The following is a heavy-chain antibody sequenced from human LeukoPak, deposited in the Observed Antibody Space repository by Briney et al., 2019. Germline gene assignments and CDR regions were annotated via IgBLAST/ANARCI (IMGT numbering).Heavy chain of an antibody. D-gene: IGHD6-13*01. CDR2: IYYSGST. CDR1: GGSISSGSYY. J-gene: IGHJ3*02. Sequence: SETLSLTCTVSGGSISSGSYYWGWIRQPPGKGLEWIGSIYYSGSTYCNPSLKSRVTISVDTSKNQFSLKLSSVTAADTAVYYCARGKTIGYSSSWYGRGVFDIWGQGTMVTVSS. CDR3: ARGKTIGYSSSWYGRGVFDI. V-gene: IGHV4-39*01.